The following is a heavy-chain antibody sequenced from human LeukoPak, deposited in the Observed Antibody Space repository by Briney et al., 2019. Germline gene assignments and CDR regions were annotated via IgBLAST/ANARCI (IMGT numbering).Heavy chain of an antibody. CDR2: ISAYNGNT. Sequence: GASMKVSCKASGYTFTSYGISWVRQAPGQGLEWMGWISAYNGNTNYAQKLQGRVTMTTDTSTSTAYMELRSLRSDDTAVYYCARDREDVTMVRGVINYFDYWGQGTLVTVSS. D-gene: IGHD3-10*01. CDR1: GYTFTSYG. V-gene: IGHV1-18*01. CDR3: ARDREDVTMVRGVINYFDY. J-gene: IGHJ4*02.